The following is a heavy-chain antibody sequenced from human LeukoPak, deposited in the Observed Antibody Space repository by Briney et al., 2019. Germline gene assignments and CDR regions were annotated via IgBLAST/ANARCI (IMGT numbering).Heavy chain of an antibody. CDR3: AREDVDDFWSGYLYDAFDI. D-gene: IGHD3-3*01. CDR2: IYTSGST. Sequence: SETLSLTCTVSGGSISSGSYYWSWIRQPAGKGLEWIGRIYTSGSTNYNPSLKSRVTISVDTSKNQFSLKLSSVTAADTAVYYCAREDVDDFWSGYLYDAFDIWGQGTMVTVSS. V-gene: IGHV4-61*02. CDR1: GGSISSGSYY. J-gene: IGHJ3*02.